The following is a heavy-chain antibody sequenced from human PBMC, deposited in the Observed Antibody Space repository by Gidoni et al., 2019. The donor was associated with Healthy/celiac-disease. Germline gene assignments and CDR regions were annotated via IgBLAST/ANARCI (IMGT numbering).Heavy chain of an antibody. D-gene: IGHD3-10*01. CDR2: ISGSSGST. CDR3: AKDAPTGGSGSYYKMGGDY. V-gene: IGHV3-23*01. Sequence: EVQLLESGGGLVQPGGSLRLSCAASGFTFSSYAMSWVRQAPGKGLEWVSAISGSSGSTYYADSVKGRFTISRDNSKNTLYLQMNSLRAEDTAVYYCAKDAPTGGSGSYYKMGGDYWGQGTLVTVSS. J-gene: IGHJ4*02. CDR1: GFTFSSYA.